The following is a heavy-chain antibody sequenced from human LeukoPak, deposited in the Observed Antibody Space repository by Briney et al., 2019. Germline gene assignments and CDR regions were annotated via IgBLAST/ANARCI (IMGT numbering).Heavy chain of an antibody. CDR3: ARKFSIQLWSPDYYYYMDV. J-gene: IGHJ6*03. V-gene: IGHV3-7*01. D-gene: IGHD5-18*01. CDR1: GFTFSSYW. CDR2: IKQDGSEK. Sequence: SGGSLRLSCAASGFTFSSYWMGWVRQAPGKGLEWVANIKQDGSEKYYVDSVKGRFTISRDNAKNSLYLQMNSLRAEDTAVYYCARKFSIQLWSPDYYYYMDVWGKGTTVTVSS.